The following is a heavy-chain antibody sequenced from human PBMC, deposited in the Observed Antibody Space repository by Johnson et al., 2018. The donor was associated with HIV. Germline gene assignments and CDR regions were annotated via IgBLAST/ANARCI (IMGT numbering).Heavy chain of an antibody. CDR3: AKVYCGGDCSFGGAAFNI. CDR1: GFTFSDYY. Sequence: VQLVESGGGLVKPGGSLRLSCAASGFTFSDYYMSWIRQAPGKGLVWVSRLDTDGSSTSYADSVKGRFPISRENSKNTLYLQMNSLRAEDTALYYCAKVYCGGDCSFGGAAFNIWGQGTMVTVSS. CDR2: LDTDGSST. D-gene: IGHD2-21*02. J-gene: IGHJ3*02. V-gene: IGHV3-74*02.